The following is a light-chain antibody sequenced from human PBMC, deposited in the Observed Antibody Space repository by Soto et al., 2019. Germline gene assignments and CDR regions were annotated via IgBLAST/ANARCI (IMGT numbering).Light chain of an antibody. J-gene: IGKJ1*01. CDR3: QQYNSYSRT. Sequence: DIQLTHSPSFLSASVGDRVTITCRASQGISSYLAWYQKKPGKAPKLLMYAASSLQSGVPSRFSGSGSGTDFTLTISSLQPDDFATYYCQQYNSYSRTFGQATKVDIK. V-gene: IGKV1-9*01. CDR2: AAS. CDR1: QGISSY.